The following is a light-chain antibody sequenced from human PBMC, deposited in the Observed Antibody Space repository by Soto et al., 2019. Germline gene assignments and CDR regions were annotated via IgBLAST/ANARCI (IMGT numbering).Light chain of an antibody. CDR2: GAS. CDR3: QQYGSSRS. V-gene: IGKV3-20*01. CDR1: QSVSSSY. J-gene: IGKJ3*01. Sequence: EIVLTQSPGTLSLSPGERATLSCRASQSVSSSYLAWYQQKPGQAPRLLIYGASSRANGIPYRFSGSGSGTDFNLTISRLEPEDFAVYCWQQYGSSRSFGPGTKVDIK.